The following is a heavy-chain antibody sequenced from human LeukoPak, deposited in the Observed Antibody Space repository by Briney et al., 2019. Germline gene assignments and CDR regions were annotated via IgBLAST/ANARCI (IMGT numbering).Heavy chain of an antibody. D-gene: IGHD2-2*03. J-gene: IGHJ5*02. V-gene: IGHV4-34*01. CDR2: INHSGST. Sequence: SETLSLTCTVSGDSVSSHYWSWIRQAPGKGLEWIGEINHSGSTNYNSSLKSRVTISVDTSKNQFSLKLSSVTAADTAVYFCARRHGYCTSSSCYKWGWFDPWGQGTLVTVSS. CDR1: GDSVSSHY. CDR3: ARRHGYCTSSSCYKWGWFDP.